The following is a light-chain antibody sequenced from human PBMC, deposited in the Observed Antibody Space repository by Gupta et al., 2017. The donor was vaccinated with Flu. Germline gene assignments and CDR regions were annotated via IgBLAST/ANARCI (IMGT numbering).Light chain of an antibody. CDR1: NFGGKS. CDR3: QLWDSNSDHVI. CDR2: DDF. Sequence: SYVLTQPPSVSVAPGQTATLTCGGDNFGGKSVHWYRQQPGQAPALVVYDDFDRPSGIPERFSGSKSADTATLTINRVEAGDEADYYCQLWDSNSDHVIFGGGTKLTVL. V-gene: IGLV3-21*02. J-gene: IGLJ2*01.